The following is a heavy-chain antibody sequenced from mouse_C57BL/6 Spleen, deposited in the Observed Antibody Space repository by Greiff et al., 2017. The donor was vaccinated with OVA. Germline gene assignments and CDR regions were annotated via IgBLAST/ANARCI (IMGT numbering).Heavy chain of an antibody. V-gene: IGHV1-18*01. Sequence: EVQLQQSGPELVKPGASVKIPCKASGYTFTDYNMDWVKQSHGKSLEWIGDINPNNGGTIYNQKFKGKATLTVDKSSSTAYMELRSLTSEDTAVYYCARSGDGDWYCDVWGTGTTVTVSS. CDR2: INPNNGGT. CDR3: ARSGDGDWYCDV. D-gene: IGHD3-1*01. CDR1: GYTFTDYN. J-gene: IGHJ1*03.